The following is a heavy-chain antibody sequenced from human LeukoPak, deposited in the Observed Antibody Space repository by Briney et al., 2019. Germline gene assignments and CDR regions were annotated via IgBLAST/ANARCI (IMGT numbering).Heavy chain of an antibody. V-gene: IGHV3-23*01. CDR2: ISGSGGST. CDR3: AKVFQYYYYGMDV. Sequence: PGGSLRLSCAASGFTFSSYWMHWVRQAPGKGLVWVSAISGSGGSTYYADSVKGRFTISRDNSKNTLYLQMNSLRAEDTALCYCAKVFQYYYYGMDVWGQGTTVTVSS. CDR1: GFTFSSYW. J-gene: IGHJ6*02.